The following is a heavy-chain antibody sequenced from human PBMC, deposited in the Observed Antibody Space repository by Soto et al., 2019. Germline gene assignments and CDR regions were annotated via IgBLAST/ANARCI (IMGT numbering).Heavy chain of an antibody. Sequence: ESGGGLVQPGRSLRLSCAASGFTFDDYAMHWVRQAPGKGLEWVSGISWNSGSIGYADSVKGRFTISRDNAKNSLYLQMNSLRAEDTALYYCAKDNDYIWGSHRGYFDYWGQGTLVTVSS. D-gene: IGHD3-16*01. J-gene: IGHJ4*02. CDR3: AKDNDYIWGSHRGYFDY. CDR1: GFTFDDYA. V-gene: IGHV3-9*01. CDR2: ISWNSGSI.